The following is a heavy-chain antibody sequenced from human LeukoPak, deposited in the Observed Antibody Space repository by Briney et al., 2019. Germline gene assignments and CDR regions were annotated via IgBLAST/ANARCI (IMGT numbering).Heavy chain of an antibody. D-gene: IGHD3-10*01. Sequence: GASVKVSCKASGYTFTSYDINWVRQATGQGLEWMGWMNPNSGNAGYPQKFQSRVTMTRDPSTSTAYMELTSLRSEDTAVYYCARVQYYGSGNQNLIFDFWGQGTLVTVSS. CDR3: ARVQYYGSGNQNLIFDF. CDR2: MNPNSGNA. CDR1: GYTFTSYD. V-gene: IGHV1-8*01. J-gene: IGHJ4*02.